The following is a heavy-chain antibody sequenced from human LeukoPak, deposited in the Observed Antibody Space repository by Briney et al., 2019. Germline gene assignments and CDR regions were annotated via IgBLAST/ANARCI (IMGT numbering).Heavy chain of an antibody. CDR3: AAVDTAMVGYFQH. D-gene: IGHD5-18*01. Sequence: GESLKISCKGSGYSFTSYWIGWVRQIPGKGLEWMGIIYPGDSDTRYSTSFQGQFTISADQSIRTAYLQWRSLKASDTAMYYCAAVDTAMVGYFQHWGQGNLVTVSS. J-gene: IGHJ1*01. V-gene: IGHV5-51*01. CDR2: IYPGDSDT. CDR1: GYSFTSYW.